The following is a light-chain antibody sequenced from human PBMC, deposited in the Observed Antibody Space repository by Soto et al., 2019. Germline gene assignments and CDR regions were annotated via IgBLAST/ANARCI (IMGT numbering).Light chain of an antibody. V-gene: IGKV1-5*01. CDR3: QQYNSYSYP. Sequence: DIQMTQSPSTLSAFVGDRVTITCRASQSISSWLAWYQQKPGKAPKLLIYDASSLESGVPSRFSGSGSGTEFTLTISSLQPDDFAPYYCQQYNSYSYPFGQGTKVDIK. CDR2: DAS. J-gene: IGKJ2*01. CDR1: QSISSW.